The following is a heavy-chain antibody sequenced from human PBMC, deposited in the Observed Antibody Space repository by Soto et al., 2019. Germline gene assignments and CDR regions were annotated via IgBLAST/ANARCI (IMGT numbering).Heavy chain of an antibody. V-gene: IGHV4-30-2*01. Sequence: QLQLQESGSGLVKPSQTLSLTCAVSGASVDSGGYSWSWIRQPPGKGLEWIGYIYHGVSTDYNPSLKSRVPISVASSKNLFSLSLSSVTAADTAVYFCVRSGCSSPACHTDWFDPWGPGTLVTVSS. CDR3: VRSGCSSPACHTDWFDP. CDR1: GASVDSGGYS. D-gene: IGHD2-2*01. J-gene: IGHJ5*02. CDR2: IYHGVST.